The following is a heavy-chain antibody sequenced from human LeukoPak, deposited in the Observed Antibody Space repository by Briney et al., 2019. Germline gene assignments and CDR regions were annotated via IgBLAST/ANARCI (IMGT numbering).Heavy chain of an antibody. CDR3: ASGPIAAAGPYDY. V-gene: IGHV1-69*01. J-gene: IGHJ4*02. Sequence: ASVKVSCKASGGTFSSYAISWVRQAPGQGLERMGGIIPIFGTASYAQKVQGRVTITADESTSTAYMELSSLRSEDTAVYYCASGPIAAAGPYDYWGQGTLVTVSS. CDR2: IIPIFGTA. CDR1: GGTFSSYA. D-gene: IGHD6-13*01.